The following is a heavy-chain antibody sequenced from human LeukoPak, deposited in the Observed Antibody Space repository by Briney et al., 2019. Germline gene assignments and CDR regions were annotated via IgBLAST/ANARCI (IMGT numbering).Heavy chain of an antibody. CDR2: IYYSGST. D-gene: IGHD5-24*01. CDR1: GGSISSSSYY. J-gene: IGHJ4*02. V-gene: IGHV4-39*07. CDR3: AGGEMATIAFDY. Sequence: SETLSLTCTVSGGSISSSSYYWGCIREPPGKGLEWIGSIYYSGSTYYNPSLKSRVTISVDTSKNQFSLKLSSVTAADTAVYYCAGGEMATIAFDYWGQGTLVTVSS.